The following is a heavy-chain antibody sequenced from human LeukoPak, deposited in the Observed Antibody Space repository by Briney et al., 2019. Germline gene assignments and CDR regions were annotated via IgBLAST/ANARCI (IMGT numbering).Heavy chain of an antibody. CDR2: IYTSGST. CDR3: ARGGVAAAGTENAFDI. V-gene: IGHV4-4*07. J-gene: IGHJ3*02. CDR1: GGSISSYY. D-gene: IGHD6-13*01. Sequence: PSETLSLTCTVSGGSISSYYWSWIRQPAGKGLEWIGRIYTSGSTNYNPSLKSRVTMSVDTSKNQFSLKLSSVTAADTAVYYCARGGVAAAGTENAFDIWGQGTMVTVSS.